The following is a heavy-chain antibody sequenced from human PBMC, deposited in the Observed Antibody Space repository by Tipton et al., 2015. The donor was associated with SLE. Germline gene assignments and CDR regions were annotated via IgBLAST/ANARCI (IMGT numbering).Heavy chain of an antibody. Sequence: SLRLSCVASGFTFSDDAMSWVRQAPGKGLEWVSTISPTSVTRYYADSMKGRLTISRDNSQMTLFLQVNSLRAEDTAVYYCSKNLSPDIAVSGDWGQGTLVIVSS. CDR2: ISPTSVTR. D-gene: IGHD6-19*01. CDR1: GFTFSDDA. CDR3: SKNLSPDIAVSGD. J-gene: IGHJ4*02. V-gene: IGHV3-23*01.